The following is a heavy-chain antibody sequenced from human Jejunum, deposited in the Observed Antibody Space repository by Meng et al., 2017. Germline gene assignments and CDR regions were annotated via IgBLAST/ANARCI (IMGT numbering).Heavy chain of an antibody. CDR2: IKQDGSSI. J-gene: IGHJ1*01. CDR1: GFTFSSYW. Sequence: GESLKISCAASGFTFSSYWLNWVRQAPGKGLEWVANIKQDGSSIHYVDSVKGRFTISRDNAKNSLYLQMNSLRAEDTAIYFCARDQGSYGNFQHWGQGTLVTGSS. V-gene: IGHV3-7*01. D-gene: IGHD3-10*01. CDR3: ARDQGSYGNFQH.